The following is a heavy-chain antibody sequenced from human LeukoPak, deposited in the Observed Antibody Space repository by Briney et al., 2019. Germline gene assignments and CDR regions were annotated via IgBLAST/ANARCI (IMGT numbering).Heavy chain of an antibody. CDR3: ARRTTYFGWRPSESPSCFDY. V-gene: IGHV4-34*01. CDR1: GGSFSGYY. CDR2: INHSGST. D-gene: IGHD3-9*01. Sequence: SETLSLTCAVYGGSFSGYYWSWIRQPPGKGLEWIGEINHSGSTHYNPSLKSRVTISVDTSKNQFSLKLSSVTAADTAVYFCARRTTYFGWRPSESPSCFDYWGQGTLVTVSS. J-gene: IGHJ4*02.